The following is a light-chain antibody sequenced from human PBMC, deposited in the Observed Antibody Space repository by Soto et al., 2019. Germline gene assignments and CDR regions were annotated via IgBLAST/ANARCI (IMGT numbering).Light chain of an antibody. CDR3: QKYNSVPVW. J-gene: IGKJ1*01. V-gene: IGKV1-27*01. CDR2: AAS. CDR1: QDISNY. Sequence: DIQMTQSPSSLSASVGDRVTITCRASQDISNYLAWYQQKPGKVPKLLIYAASTLQSGVPSRFSGSGSGTDLTLTISSLQPEDVATYYCQKYNSVPVWFGQGTKVEIK.